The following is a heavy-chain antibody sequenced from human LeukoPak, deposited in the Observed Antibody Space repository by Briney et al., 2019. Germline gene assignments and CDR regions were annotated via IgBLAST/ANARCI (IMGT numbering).Heavy chain of an antibody. Sequence: ASVKVSCKASGYTFTSYAMNWVRQAPGQGLEWMGWINTNTGNPTYAQGFTGRFVFSLDTSVSTAYLQISSLKAEDTVVYYCARRIESADMAAFDYWGQGTLVTVSS. CDR1: GYTFTSYA. D-gene: IGHD5-24*01. CDR3: ARRIESADMAAFDY. CDR2: INTNTGNP. V-gene: IGHV7-4-1*02. J-gene: IGHJ4*02.